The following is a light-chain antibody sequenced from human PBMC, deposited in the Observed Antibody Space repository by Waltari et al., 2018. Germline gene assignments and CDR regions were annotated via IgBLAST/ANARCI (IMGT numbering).Light chain of an antibody. Sequence: DIVMTQSPECLGVSLGERATTHCKSSQDVTNSLSWYKQQPGQPPELLIYWASTRESGVPDRFSGSGFGTDFTLTIRSLQAEDVAVYYCLQHYTTPFTFGPGTRVDI. CDR1: QDVTNS. CDR2: WAS. CDR3: LQHYTTPFT. V-gene: IGKV4-1*01. J-gene: IGKJ3*01.